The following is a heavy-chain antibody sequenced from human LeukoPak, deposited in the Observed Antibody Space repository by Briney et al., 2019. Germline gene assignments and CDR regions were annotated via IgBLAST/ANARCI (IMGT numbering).Heavy chain of an antibody. D-gene: IGHD3-22*01. CDR2: IYSGGST. CDR1: GLTVSKNY. J-gene: IGHJ4*02. V-gene: IGHV3-53*01. Sequence: QPGGSLRLSCAASGLTVSKNYMSWVRQAPGKGLESGSVIYSGGSTYYADSVRGRFTISRDNSKNTLYLQMNSLRAEDTAVYYCASHSENYYYDSIDHWGQGTLVTVSS. CDR3: ASHSENYYYDSIDH.